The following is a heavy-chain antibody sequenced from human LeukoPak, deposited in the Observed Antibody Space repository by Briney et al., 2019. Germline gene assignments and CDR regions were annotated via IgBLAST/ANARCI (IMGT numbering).Heavy chain of an antibody. CDR2: FDPEDGET. V-gene: IGHV1-24*01. J-gene: IGHJ4*02. D-gene: IGHD2-21*02. CDR3: ATDPPPTIAYRGGDCYFY. Sequence: ASVKVSCKVSGYTLTELSMHWVRQAPGKGLEWMGGFDPEDGETIYAQKFQGRVTMAEDTSTDTAYMELSSLRSEDTAVYYCATDPPPTIAYRGGDCYFYWGQGTLVTVSS. CDR1: GYTLTELS.